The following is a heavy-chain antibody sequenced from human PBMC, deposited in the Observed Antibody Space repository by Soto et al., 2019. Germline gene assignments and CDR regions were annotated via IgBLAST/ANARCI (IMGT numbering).Heavy chain of an antibody. CDR2: ISAYNGNT. CDR3: ARDPPTIASAGREDY. V-gene: IGHV1-18*01. J-gene: IGHJ4*02. CDR1: GYTFTSYG. Sequence: ASVKVSCKASGYTFTSYGISWVRQAPGQGLEWMGWISAYNGNTNYAQKLQGRVTMTTDTSTSTAYMELRSLRSDDTAVYYCARDPPTIASAGREDYWGQGTLVTVSS. D-gene: IGHD6-13*01.